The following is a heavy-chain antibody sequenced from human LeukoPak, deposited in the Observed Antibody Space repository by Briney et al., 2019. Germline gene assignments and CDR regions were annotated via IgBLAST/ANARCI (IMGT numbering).Heavy chain of an antibody. V-gene: IGHV3-21*01. Sequence: GGSLRLSCAASGFTFGSYSMNWVRQAPGKGLEWVSSISSSSSYIYYADSVKGQFTISRDNAKNSLYLQMNSLRAEDTAVYYCARSLRFLEWLLYPSPFDYWGQGTLVTVSS. D-gene: IGHD3-3*01. CDR2: ISSSSSYI. CDR3: ARSLRFLEWLLYPSPFDY. CDR1: GFTFGSYS. J-gene: IGHJ4*02.